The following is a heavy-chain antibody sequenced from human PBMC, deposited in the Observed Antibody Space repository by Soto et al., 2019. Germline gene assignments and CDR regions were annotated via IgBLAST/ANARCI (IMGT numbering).Heavy chain of an antibody. J-gene: IGHJ3*02. CDR1: GFTFSSYS. Sequence: GGSLRLSCAASGFTFSSYSMNWVRQAPGKGLEWVSSISSSSSYIYYADSVKGRFTISRDNAKNSLYLQMNSLRAEDTAVYYCARDTPGEWLRYFESFVIWAQETMLTVSS. CDR3: ARDTPGEWLRYFESFVI. V-gene: IGHV3-21*01. CDR2: ISSSSSYI. D-gene: IGHD3-9*01.